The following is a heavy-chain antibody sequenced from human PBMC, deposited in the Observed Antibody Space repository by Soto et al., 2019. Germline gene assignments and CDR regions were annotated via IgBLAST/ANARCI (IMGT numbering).Heavy chain of an antibody. V-gene: IGHV1-46*04. J-gene: IGHJ6*02. CDR3: ARAPGDCSNGVCYDPTCMDV. CDR2: INPVGGST. Sequence: ASVKVSCKASGYTFTTYYMHWVRQAPGQGLEWMGIINPVGGSTTYVERLQGRVTMTRNTSTSTVYMELRSLRPEDTAVYYCARAPGDCSNGVCYDPTCMDVWGQGTTVTVSS. CDR1: GYTFTTYY. D-gene: IGHD2-8*01.